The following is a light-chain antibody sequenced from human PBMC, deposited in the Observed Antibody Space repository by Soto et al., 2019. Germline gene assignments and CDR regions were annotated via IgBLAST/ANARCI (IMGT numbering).Light chain of an antibody. CDR3: QQYNNWPLT. CDR1: QSMGSN. CDR2: GAS. V-gene: IGKV3-15*01. Sequence: EIVLTQSPVTLSLSPGEIATLSCRASQSMGSNVAWYQQKPGQAPRLLXYGASTRATGIPARFSGSGSGTEFTLTFSSLQSEDFEVYYCQQYNNWPLTFGQGTKVDIK. J-gene: IGKJ1*01.